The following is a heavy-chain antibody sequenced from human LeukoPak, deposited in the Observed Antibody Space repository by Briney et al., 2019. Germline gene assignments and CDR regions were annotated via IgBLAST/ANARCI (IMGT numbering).Heavy chain of an antibody. J-gene: IGHJ4*02. CDR2: INHSGST. Sequence: PSETLSLTCAVYGGSFSGYYWSWIRRPPGKGLEWIGEINHSGSTNYNPSLKSRVTISVDTSKNQFSLKLSSVTAADTAVYYCARKQQLVPLDYWGQGTLVTVSS. V-gene: IGHV4-34*01. D-gene: IGHD6-13*01. CDR1: GGSFSGYY. CDR3: ARKQQLVPLDY.